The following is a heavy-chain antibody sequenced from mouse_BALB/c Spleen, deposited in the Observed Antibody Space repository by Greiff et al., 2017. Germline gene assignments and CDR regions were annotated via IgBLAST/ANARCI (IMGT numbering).Heavy chain of an antibody. D-gene: IGHD1-2*01. Sequence: EVQGVESGGGLVQPGGSRKLSCAASGFTFSSFGMHWVRQAPEKGLEWVAYISSGSSTIYYADTVKGRFTISRDNPKNTLFLQMTSLRSEDTAMYYCARSDYGYGFDYWGQGTTLTVSS. V-gene: IGHV5-17*02. CDR3: ARSDYGYGFDY. CDR1: GFTFSSFG. CDR2: ISSGSSTI. J-gene: IGHJ2*01.